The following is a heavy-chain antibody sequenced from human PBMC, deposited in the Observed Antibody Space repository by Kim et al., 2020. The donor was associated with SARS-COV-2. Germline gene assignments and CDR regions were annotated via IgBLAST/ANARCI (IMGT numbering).Heavy chain of an antibody. CDR3: ARELMFRGESGD. V-gene: IGHV3-7*01. J-gene: IGHJ4*02. CDR1: GFTFSKFW. D-gene: IGHD3-10*01. CDR2: IKEDGSEK. Sequence: GGSLRLSCAASGFTFSKFWMSWVRQAPGKGLEWVANIKEDGSEKHYVDSVKGRFTISRDNAQNSLYLQMSSLRAEDTAVYYCARELMFRGESGDWGQGTL.